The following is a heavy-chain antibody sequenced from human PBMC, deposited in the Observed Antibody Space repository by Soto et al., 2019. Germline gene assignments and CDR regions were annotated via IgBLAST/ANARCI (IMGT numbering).Heavy chain of an antibody. CDR1: GGSISSGDYY. CDR3: ARAQGSGFLVS. Sequence: QVQLQESGPGLVKPSQTLSLTCTVSGGSISSGDYYWGWIRQPPGKGLEWIGYTYYSGSTYYNPSLKSRVTTSVATSNNQFSLKLSSVTAADTAVYYCARAQGSGFLVSWGQGTLVTVSS. CDR2: TYYSGST. D-gene: IGHD3-10*01. V-gene: IGHV4-30-4*01. J-gene: IGHJ4*02.